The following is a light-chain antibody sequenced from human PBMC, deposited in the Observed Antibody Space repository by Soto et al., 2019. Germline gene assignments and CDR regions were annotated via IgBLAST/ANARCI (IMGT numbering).Light chain of an antibody. CDR3: QQYGSSPWT. Sequence: EIVFTQSPGTLSLSPGERATLYCRASQSVSRTYLAWYQQKPVQAPRLLIYATSSRATGIPDRFSGSGSGTDFTLTISRLEPEDFAVYYCQQYGSSPWTFGQGTKVDIK. J-gene: IGKJ1*01. CDR2: ATS. CDR1: QSVSRTY. V-gene: IGKV3-20*01.